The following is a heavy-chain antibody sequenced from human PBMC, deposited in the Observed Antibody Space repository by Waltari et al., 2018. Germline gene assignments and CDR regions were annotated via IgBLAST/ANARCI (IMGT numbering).Heavy chain of an antibody. CDR1: GFTFSSYA. D-gene: IGHD6-13*01. CDR3: ASGDSSRDAFDI. CDR2: ISGSGGNT. J-gene: IGHJ3*02. V-gene: IGHV3-23*01. Sequence: EVQLLESGGGLVQPGGSLRLSCAASGFTFSSYAMRWVRQAPGKGVEWVSAISGSGGNTYSADAVKGRFTISRDNSKNTLYLQMNSLRAEETAVYYCASGDSSRDAFDIWGQGTMVTVSS.